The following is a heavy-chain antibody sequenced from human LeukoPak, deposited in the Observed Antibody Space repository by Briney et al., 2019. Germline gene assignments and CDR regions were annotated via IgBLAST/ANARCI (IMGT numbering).Heavy chain of an antibody. D-gene: IGHD1-20*01. CDR2: TSSSSSTI. V-gene: IGHV3-48*04. CDR1: GFTFSGYD. Sequence: GGSLRLSCAASGFTFSGYDMSWVRQAPGKGLEWVSYTSSSSSTIYYADSVKSRFTISRDNAKNSLYLQMNSLRAEDTAVYYCAKSVRVITGPTDYWGQGALVTVSS. CDR3: AKSVRVITGPTDY. J-gene: IGHJ4*02.